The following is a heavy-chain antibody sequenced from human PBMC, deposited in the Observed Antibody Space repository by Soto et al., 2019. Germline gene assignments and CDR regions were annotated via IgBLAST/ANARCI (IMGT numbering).Heavy chain of an antibody. CDR2: IDPSDSQT. D-gene: IGHD3-22*01. CDR3: ARQIYDSDTGPNFQYYFDS. Sequence: GESLKISCKGSGYSFAGYWITWVRQKPGKGLEWMGRIDPSDSQTYYSPSFRGHVTISVTKSITTVFLQWSSLRASDTAMYYCARQIYDSDTGPNFQYYFDSWDQGTPVTVSS. CDR1: GYSFAGYW. V-gene: IGHV5-10-1*01. J-gene: IGHJ4*02.